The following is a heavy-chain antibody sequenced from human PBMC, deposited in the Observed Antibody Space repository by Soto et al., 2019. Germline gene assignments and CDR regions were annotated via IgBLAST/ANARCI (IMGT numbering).Heavy chain of an antibody. Sequence: EVQLVESGGGLVKPGGSLRLSCAASGFTFSSYSMNWVRQAPGKGLEWVSSISSSSSYIYYADSVKGRFTISRGNAKNSLYLQMNSLRAEDTAVYYCARDQAVAGIFDYWGQGTLVTVSS. CDR1: GFTFSSYS. CDR3: ARDQAVAGIFDY. CDR2: ISSSSSYI. J-gene: IGHJ4*02. D-gene: IGHD6-19*01. V-gene: IGHV3-21*01.